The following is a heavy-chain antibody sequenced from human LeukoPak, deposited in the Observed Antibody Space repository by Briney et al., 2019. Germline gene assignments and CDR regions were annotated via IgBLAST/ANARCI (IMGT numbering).Heavy chain of an antibody. CDR1: GFTFSSYG. J-gene: IGHJ3*02. CDR2: ISGSGGST. D-gene: IGHD5-12*01. V-gene: IGHV3-23*01. Sequence: GGSLRLSCAASGFTFSSYGMSWVRQAPGKGLEWVSAISGSGGSTYYADSVKGRFTISRDNSKNTLYLQMNSLRAEDTAVYYCARDRDSGYDDDAFDIWGQGTMVSVSS. CDR3: ARDRDSGYDDDAFDI.